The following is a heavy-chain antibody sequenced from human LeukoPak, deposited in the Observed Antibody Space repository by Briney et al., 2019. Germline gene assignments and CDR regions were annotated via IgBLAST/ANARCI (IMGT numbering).Heavy chain of an antibody. CDR1: GGSISSSSYY. V-gene: IGHV3-23*01. CDR2: IPASGGST. CDR3: AKESSGGWYFDY. J-gene: IGHJ4*02. D-gene: IGHD6-19*01. Sequence: ETLSLTCTVSGGSISSSSYYWGGIRQAPGKGLEWVSSIPASGGSTYYADSVKGRFTISRDNSKNSLYLQMNSLRAEDTAVYYCAKESSGGWYFDYWGQGTLVTVSS.